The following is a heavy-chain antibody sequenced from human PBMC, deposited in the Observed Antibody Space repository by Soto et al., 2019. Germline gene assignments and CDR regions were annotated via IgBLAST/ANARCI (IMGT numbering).Heavy chain of an antibody. CDR2: VSSSDSTV. J-gene: IGHJ4*02. CDR3: ARDLGYYDSSGYFDY. V-gene: IGHV3-11*01. D-gene: IGHD3-22*01. Sequence: QVHLVESGGGLVKPGGSLRLSCAGSGFTFSDYYMSWIRQAPGKGLEWISYVSSSDSTVYYADSVKGRFTISRDNAKNSLYLQMNSLRVEDTAVYYCARDLGYYDSSGYFDYWGQGTLVTVSS. CDR1: GFTFSDYY.